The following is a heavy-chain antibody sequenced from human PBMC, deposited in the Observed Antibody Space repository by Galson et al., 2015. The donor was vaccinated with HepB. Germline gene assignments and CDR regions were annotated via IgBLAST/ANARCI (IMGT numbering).Heavy chain of an antibody. CDR1: GFIFSNYG. Sequence: SLRLSCAASGFIFSNYGMHWVRQAPGKGLEWVAVIWFDGSNKFYADSVKGRFTISRDNSKNTLHLEMNSLRAEDTALYYCARGGYSGSRSTPFDYWGQETLVTVPS. D-gene: IGHD6-13*01. J-gene: IGHJ4*02. CDR2: IWFDGSNK. CDR3: ARGGYSGSRSTPFDY. V-gene: IGHV3-33*08.